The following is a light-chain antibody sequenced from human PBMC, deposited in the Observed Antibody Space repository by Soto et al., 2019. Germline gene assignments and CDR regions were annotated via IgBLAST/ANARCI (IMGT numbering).Light chain of an antibody. CDR3: QQYGNSPPFS. Sequence: EIVLTQSPGTLSLSPGDRVTLSCRASQSVSRSHLAWYQQRPGQAPRLLIYGASSRATGIADRFSGSGSGTDFTLTISRLEPEDFAVYFCQQYGNSPPFSFGQGTKLEI. CDR1: QSVSRSH. J-gene: IGKJ2*03. CDR2: GAS. V-gene: IGKV3-20*01.